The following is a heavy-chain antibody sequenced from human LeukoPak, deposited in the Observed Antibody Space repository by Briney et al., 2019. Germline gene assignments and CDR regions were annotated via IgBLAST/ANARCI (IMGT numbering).Heavy chain of an antibody. CDR2: IYYSGST. CDR1: GGSISSHY. D-gene: IGHD3-3*01. V-gene: IGHV4-59*11. Sequence: SETLSLTCTVPGGSISSHYWSWIRQPPGKGLEWIGYIYYSGSTNYNPSLKSRVTISVDTAKNQFSLKLSSVTAADTAVYYCARATYYDFWSGYFRWFDPWGQGTLVTVSS. CDR3: ARATYYDFWSGYFRWFDP. J-gene: IGHJ5*02.